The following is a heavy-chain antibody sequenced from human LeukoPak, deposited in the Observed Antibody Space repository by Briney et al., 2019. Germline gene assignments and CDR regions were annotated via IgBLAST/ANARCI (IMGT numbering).Heavy chain of an antibody. CDR2: ISGSGRST. D-gene: IGHD5-12*01. Sequence: GGSLRVSCAASGFTFSSYAMSWVRQAPGKGLEWVSAISGSGRSTYYADSVKGRFTISRDNPKNTLYLQMNSLRAEDTAVYYCAKGRMVATDFDYWGQGTMVTVSS. V-gene: IGHV3-23*01. CDR1: GFTFSSYA. CDR3: AKGRMVATDFDY. J-gene: IGHJ4*02.